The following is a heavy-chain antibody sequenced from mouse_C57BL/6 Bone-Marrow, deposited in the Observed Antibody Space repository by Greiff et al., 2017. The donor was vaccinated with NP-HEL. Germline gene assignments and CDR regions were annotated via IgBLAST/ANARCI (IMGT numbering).Heavy chain of an antibody. D-gene: IGHD4-1*01. V-gene: IGHV5-12*01. CDR1: GFTFSDYY. CDR3: ARRSAGPYAMDY. Sequence: EVKLMESGGGLVQPGGSLKLSCAASGFTFSDYYMYWVRQTPEKRLEWVAYISNGGGSTYYLDTVKGRFTISRDNAKNTLYLQMSRLKSEDTAMYYCARRSAGPYAMDYWGQGTSVTVSS. J-gene: IGHJ4*01. CDR2: ISNGGGST.